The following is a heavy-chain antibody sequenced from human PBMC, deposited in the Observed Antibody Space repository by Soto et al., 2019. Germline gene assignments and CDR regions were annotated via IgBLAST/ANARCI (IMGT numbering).Heavy chain of an antibody. CDR2: IWYDGSNR. J-gene: IGHJ3*02. Sequence: QVQLVESGGGVVQPGRSLRLSCAASGFTFSSYGMHWVRQAPGKGLEWVAVIWYDGSNRYYADSVKGRFTISRDNSKNTPYLQMNRLRAEDTAVYYCARDRPYYDDSSGYYYVGHDAFDIWGQGTMVTVSS. D-gene: IGHD3-22*01. CDR1: GFTFSSYG. CDR3: ARDRPYYDDSSGYYYVGHDAFDI. V-gene: IGHV3-33*01.